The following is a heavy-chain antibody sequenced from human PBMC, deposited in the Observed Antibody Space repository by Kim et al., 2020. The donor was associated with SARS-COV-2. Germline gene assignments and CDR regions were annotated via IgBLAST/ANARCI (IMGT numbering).Heavy chain of an antibody. Sequence: GGSLRLSCAASGFTFSSYWMHWVRQAPGKGLVWVSRINSDGSSTSYEDSVKGRFTISRDNAKNTLYLQMNSLRAEDTAVYYCARDSHSDWYGMDWGQGTLVTVSS. CDR2: INSDGSST. CDR1: GFTFSSYW. D-gene: IGHD6-19*01. V-gene: IGHV3-74*01. CDR3: ARDSHSDWYGMD. J-gene: IGHJ4*02.